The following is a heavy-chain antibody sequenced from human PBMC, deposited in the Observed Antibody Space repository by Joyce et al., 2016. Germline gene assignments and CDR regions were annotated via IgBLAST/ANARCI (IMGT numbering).Heavy chain of an antibody. CDR2: INPKSGGT. CDR1: GYTFTDFY. J-gene: IGHJ6*02. D-gene: IGHD1-14*01. V-gene: IGHV1-2*02. Sequence: QVQLEQSGAEVKKPGASVIVSCKASGYTFTDFYIHWVRQAPGQGLEWMGWINPKSGGTNSAQKFQGRVTMTRETSISTAYMELRSLRSDDTAMYYCARTGSTDVWGQGTTVTVSS. CDR3: ARTGSTDV.